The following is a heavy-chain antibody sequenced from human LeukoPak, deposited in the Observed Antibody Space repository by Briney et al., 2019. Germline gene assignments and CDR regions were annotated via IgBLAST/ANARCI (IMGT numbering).Heavy chain of an antibody. CDR1: GFTVSSNY. Sequence: PGGSLRLSCAASGFTVSSNYMSWVRQAPGKGLEWVSVIYSGGSTYYADSVKGRFTISRDNSKNTLYLQMNSLRAEDTAVYYCASGGGQAYCGGDCYRTFDYWGQGTLVTVSS. D-gene: IGHD2-21*02. V-gene: IGHV3-53*01. J-gene: IGHJ4*02. CDR2: IYSGGST. CDR3: ASGGGQAYCGGDCYRTFDY.